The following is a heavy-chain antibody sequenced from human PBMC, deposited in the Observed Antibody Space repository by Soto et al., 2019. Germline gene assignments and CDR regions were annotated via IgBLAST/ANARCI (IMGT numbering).Heavy chain of an antibody. CDR2: ISYDGSNK. CDR3: ARVRGRVVVISFDL. J-gene: IGHJ2*01. Sequence: QVQLVESGGGVVQPGRSLRLSCAASGFTFSSYAMHWVRQAPGKGLEWVAVISYDGSNKYYADSVKGRFTISRDNSKNNLNLKTNSLRAEDTAVYYCARVRGRVVVISFDLWGRGTLVKVSS. V-gene: IGHV3-30-3*01. CDR1: GFTFSSYA. D-gene: IGHD3-22*01.